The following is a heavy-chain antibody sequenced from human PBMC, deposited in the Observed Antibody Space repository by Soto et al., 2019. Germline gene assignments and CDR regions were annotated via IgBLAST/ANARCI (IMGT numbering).Heavy chain of an antibody. J-gene: IGHJ4*02. D-gene: IGHD3-9*01. CDR2: IYWDDDK. CDR3: ARITTDDYDILTGSLYYFDY. V-gene: IGHV2-5*02. Sequence: QITLKESGPTLVKPTQTLTLTCTFSGFSLSTSGVGVGWIRQPPGKALEWLALIYWDDDKRYSPSLKSRLTVTQDTSKNQVVLTMTNMDPVDTATYYCARITTDDYDILTGSLYYFDYWGQGTLVTVSS. CDR1: GFSLSTSGVG.